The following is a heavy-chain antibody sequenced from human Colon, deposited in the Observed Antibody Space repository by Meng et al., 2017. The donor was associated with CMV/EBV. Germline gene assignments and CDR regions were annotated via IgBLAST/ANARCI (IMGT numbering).Heavy chain of an antibody. J-gene: IGHJ4*02. V-gene: IGHV4-34*01. Sequence: QGQVQRWGAGLLKLSETRSLTVAVYGGSFSGYYWSWIRQPPGKGLEWIGEINHSGSTNYNPSLKSRVTISVDTSKNQFSLKLSSVTAADTAVYYCARGLYGSGRHQIDYWGQGTLVTVSS. D-gene: IGHD3-10*01. CDR2: INHSGST. CDR1: GGSFSGYY. CDR3: ARGLYGSGRHQIDY.